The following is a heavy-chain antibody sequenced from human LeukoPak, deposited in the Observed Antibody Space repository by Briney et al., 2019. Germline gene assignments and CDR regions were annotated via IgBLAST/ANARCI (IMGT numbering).Heavy chain of an antibody. Sequence: ASMKVSCKASGYTFSDYVLTWVRQAPGQGLEWMGRISTYTGDSKYAQKLQGRVTMTTDTSTSTAYMELSSLRSEDTAVYYCARDVPHCSSTSCSPESWFDPWGQATLVTVSS. CDR2: ISTYTGDS. CDR1: GYTFSDYV. D-gene: IGHD2-2*01. V-gene: IGHV1-18*01. CDR3: ARDVPHCSSTSCSPESWFDP. J-gene: IGHJ5*02.